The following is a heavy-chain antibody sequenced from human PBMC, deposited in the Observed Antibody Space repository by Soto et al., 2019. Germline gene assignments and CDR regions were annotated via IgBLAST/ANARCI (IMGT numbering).Heavy chain of an antibody. D-gene: IGHD4-17*01. CDR3: ASGGLRDTGFEY. CDR2: INAGNGNT. CDR1: GYTFTSYA. V-gene: IGHV1-3*01. Sequence: ASVKVSCKASGYTFTSYAMHWVRQAPGQRLEWMGWINAGNGNTKYSQKFQGRVTINRDTSASTAYMELSSLRSEDTAVYYCASGGLRDTGFEYWGQGTLVTVSS. J-gene: IGHJ4*02.